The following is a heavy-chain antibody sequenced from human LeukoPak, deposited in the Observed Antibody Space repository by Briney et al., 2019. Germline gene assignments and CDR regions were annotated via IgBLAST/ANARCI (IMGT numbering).Heavy chain of an antibody. V-gene: IGHV4-34*01. J-gene: IGHJ6*03. Sequence: SETLSLTCTVSGGSVSGYYWSWIRQPPGKGLEWIGEINHSGSTNYNPSLKSRVTISVDTSKNQFSLKLSSVTAADTAVYYCARAGPYDFWSTQNYMDVWGKGTTVTVSS. CDR2: INHSGST. CDR3: ARAGPYDFWSTQNYMDV. CDR1: GGSVSGYY. D-gene: IGHD3-3*01.